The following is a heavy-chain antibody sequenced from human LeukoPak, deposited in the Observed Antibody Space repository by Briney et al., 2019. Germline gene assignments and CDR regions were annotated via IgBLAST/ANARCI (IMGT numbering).Heavy chain of an antibody. CDR3: ARGEWQPRFDP. CDR2: INHSGST. J-gene: IGHJ5*02. CDR1: GGSFSGYY. Sequence: PSETLSLTCAVYGGSFSGYYWSWIRQPPGKGLEWIGEINHSGSTNYNPSLKSRVTISVDTSKNQFSLKLSSVTAADTALYYCARGEWQPRFDPWGHGTLVTVSS. D-gene: IGHD2-8*01. V-gene: IGHV4-34*01.